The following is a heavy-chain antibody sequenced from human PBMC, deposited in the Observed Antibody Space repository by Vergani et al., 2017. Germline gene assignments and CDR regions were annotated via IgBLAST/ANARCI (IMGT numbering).Heavy chain of an antibody. J-gene: IGHJ4*02. CDR3: ARGGWLVPDV. D-gene: IGHD2-15*01. CDR2: ISDSGDT. V-gene: IGHV4-4*08. CDR1: GDSISPYF. Sequence: QVQLHESGPGLVKPSETLSLTCPVSGDSISPYFWAWIRQPPGQGLEWIGYISDSGDTNCAPTLKSRVSISLDPSKNQTSLQVNSVTPSDTAVYYCARGGWLVPDVWGQGTLVTVSS.